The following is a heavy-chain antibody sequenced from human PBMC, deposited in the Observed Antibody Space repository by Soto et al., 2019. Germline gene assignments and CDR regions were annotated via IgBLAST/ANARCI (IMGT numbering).Heavy chain of an antibody. V-gene: IGHV4-30-4*01. J-gene: IGHJ4*02. CDR3: ASLNGSFLSFLDN. CDR1: GDSISSGDHY. CDR2: ISYGGYT. D-gene: IGHD2-8*01. Sequence: QVQLQESGPGLVKPSQTLSLSCTVSGDSISSGDHYWSWIRQPPGKGLEWIAHISYGGYTFYNPSPLSRITMSVDTSKTQAYLKLSSVTAADTAVYYCASLNGSFLSFLDNWGQGTPVTVSS.